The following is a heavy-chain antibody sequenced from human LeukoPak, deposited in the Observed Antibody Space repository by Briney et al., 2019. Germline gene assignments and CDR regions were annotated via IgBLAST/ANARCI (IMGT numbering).Heavy chain of an antibody. CDR2: ISSSSSYI. CDR1: GFTFSNYW. CDR3: ARDIREIYGSGSYYVFDY. D-gene: IGHD3-10*01. Sequence: GGSLRLSCVNSGFTFSNYWMNWVRQAPGKGLEWVSSISSSSSYIYYADSVKGRFTISRDNAKNSLYLQMNSLRAEDTAVYYCARDIREIYGSGSYYVFDYWGQGTLVTVSS. J-gene: IGHJ4*02. V-gene: IGHV3-21*01.